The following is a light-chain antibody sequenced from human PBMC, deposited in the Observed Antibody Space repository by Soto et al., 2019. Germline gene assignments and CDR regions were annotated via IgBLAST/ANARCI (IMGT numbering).Light chain of an antibody. CDR3: QKYNGARWT. J-gene: IGKJ1*01. CDR2: AAS. V-gene: IGKV1-27*01. CDR1: QGISNY. Sequence: DIQMTQSPSSLSASVGDRVTITCRASQGISNYLAWYQQKPGKVPKLLIYAASTLQSGVPSRFSGSGSGTDFTLNISSMQPEDVATYYCQKYNGARWTFGQGTKVEIE.